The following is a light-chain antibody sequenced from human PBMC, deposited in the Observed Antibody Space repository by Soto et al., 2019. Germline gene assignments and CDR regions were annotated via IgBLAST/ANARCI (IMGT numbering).Light chain of an antibody. CDR3: SSYTSSSFPYV. CDR1: SSDVGGYNY. Sequence: QSALTQPASVSGSPGQSFTISCTGTSSDVGGYNYVSWYQQHPGKAPKLMIYEVSNRPSGVSNRFSGSKSGNTASLTISGLQAEDEADYYCSSYTSSSFPYVFGTGTKVTVL. J-gene: IGLJ1*01. V-gene: IGLV2-14*01. CDR2: EVS.